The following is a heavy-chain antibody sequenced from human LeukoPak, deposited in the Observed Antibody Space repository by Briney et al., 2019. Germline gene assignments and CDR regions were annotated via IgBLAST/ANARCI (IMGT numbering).Heavy chain of an antibody. Sequence: GGSLRLSCAASGFTFSSYAMSWVRQAPGKGLEWVAVISYDGSNKYYADSVKGRFTISRDNSKNTLYLQMNSLRAEDTAVYYCARDEGTVTNYYYGMDVWGQGTTVTVSS. CDR1: GFTFSSYA. CDR3: ARDEGTVTNYYYGMDV. J-gene: IGHJ6*02. V-gene: IGHV3-30-3*01. D-gene: IGHD4-17*01. CDR2: ISYDGSNK.